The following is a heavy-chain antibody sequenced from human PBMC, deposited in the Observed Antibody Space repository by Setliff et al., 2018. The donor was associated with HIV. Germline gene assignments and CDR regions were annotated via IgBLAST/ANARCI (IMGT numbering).Heavy chain of an antibody. CDR2: ISGSGGST. CDR1: GFTFSSSA. Sequence: GGSLRLSCAASGFTFSSSAMSWVRQAPGKGLEWVSTISGSGGSTYYADSVKGRFTISRDNSKNTLYLQMNSLRAEDTAVYYCARDRSWRDGYGFDIWGQGTMVTVSS. V-gene: IGHV3-23*01. CDR3: ARDRSWRDGYGFDI. D-gene: IGHD5-12*01. J-gene: IGHJ3*02.